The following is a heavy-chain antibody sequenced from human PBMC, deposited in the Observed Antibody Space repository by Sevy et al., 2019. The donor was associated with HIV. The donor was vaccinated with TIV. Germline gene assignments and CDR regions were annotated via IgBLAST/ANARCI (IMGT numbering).Heavy chain of an antibody. D-gene: IGHD5-12*01. CDR1: GGPISSYH. J-gene: IGHJ5*02. Sequence: SETLSLTCTVSGGPISSYHWSWIRQPPGKGLEYIGYIHYSGNTNYNPSLKSRVTISVDTSKNQFSLKLSSVTAADTAIYFCAGAPPVRSGDDSLNWFDPWGQGTLVTVSS. CDR2: IHYSGNT. CDR3: AGAPPVRSGDDSLNWFDP. V-gene: IGHV4-59*01.